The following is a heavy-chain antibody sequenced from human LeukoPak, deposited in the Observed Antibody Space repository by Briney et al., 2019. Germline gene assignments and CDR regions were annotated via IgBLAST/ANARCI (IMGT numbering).Heavy chain of an antibody. CDR3: ARTNAYYYDSSGYPLFDY. J-gene: IGHJ4*02. Sequence: SETLSLTCTVSGGSISSYYWSWIRQPPGKGLEWIGYINYSGSTNYNPSLKSRVTISVDTSKNQFSLKLSSVTAADTAVYYCARTNAYYYDSSGYPLFDYWGQGTLVTVSS. D-gene: IGHD3-22*01. V-gene: IGHV4-59*01. CDR2: INYSGST. CDR1: GGSISSYY.